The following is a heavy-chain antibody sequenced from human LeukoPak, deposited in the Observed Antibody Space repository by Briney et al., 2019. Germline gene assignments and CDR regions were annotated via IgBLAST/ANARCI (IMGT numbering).Heavy chain of an antibody. CDR2: INPNSGGT. CDR1: GYTFTGYY. V-gene: IGHV1-2*02. D-gene: IGHD3-3*01. Sequence: ASVKVSCKASGYTFTGYYMHWVRQAPGQGLEWMGWINPNSGGTNYAQKFQGRVTMTRDTSISTAYMELSRLRSDDTAVYYCARAREEYYDFWSGYSFFDYWGQGTLVTVSS. CDR3: ARAREEYYDFWSGYSFFDY. J-gene: IGHJ4*02.